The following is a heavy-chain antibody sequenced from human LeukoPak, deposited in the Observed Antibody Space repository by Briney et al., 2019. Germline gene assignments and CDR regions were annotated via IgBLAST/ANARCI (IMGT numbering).Heavy chain of an antibody. V-gene: IGHV1-2*02. D-gene: IGHD5-12*01. CDR3: ARRISGYDGFHFDY. CDR1: GYTFTSYY. CDR2: INPNSGVT. J-gene: IGHJ4*02. Sequence: GASVKVSCKASGYTFTSYYMHWVRQAPGQGLEWMGWINPNSGVTNSAQKFQGRVTMTRDTSISTAYMELSRLRSDDTAVYYCARRISGYDGFHFDYWGQGTLVTVSS.